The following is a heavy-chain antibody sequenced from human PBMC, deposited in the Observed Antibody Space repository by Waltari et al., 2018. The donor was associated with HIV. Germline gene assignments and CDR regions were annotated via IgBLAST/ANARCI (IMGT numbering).Heavy chain of an antibody. D-gene: IGHD6-13*01. CDR1: GFTLSSYG. Sequence: QVQLVESGGGVVQPGRSLRLSCATSGFTLSSYGMHWVRQAPGKGLGWVKVKWYDGSKKYYPDSVKGRFTISRDNSKNTLYLQMNSLRIEDTAVYYCARKYSSSWGAPFDYWAREPWSPSPQ. CDR2: KWYDGSKK. J-gene: IGHJ4*02. V-gene: IGHV3-33*01. CDR3: ARKYSSSWGAPFDY.